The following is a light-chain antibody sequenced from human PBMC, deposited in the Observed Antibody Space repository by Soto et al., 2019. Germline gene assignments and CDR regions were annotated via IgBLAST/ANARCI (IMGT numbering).Light chain of an antibody. CDR3: QSYETIRRFYG. V-gene: IGLV1-40*01. Sequence: QSVLTQPPSGSGAPGQRVTIFCTGSSSNIGADYHVHWYQQFPGTAPRLLIYGNTNRPSGVPGRFSGSKSDTSASLVITGLQAEDEADYYSQSYETIRRFYGLGTGTKV. CDR1: SSNIGADYH. CDR2: GNT. J-gene: IGLJ1*01.